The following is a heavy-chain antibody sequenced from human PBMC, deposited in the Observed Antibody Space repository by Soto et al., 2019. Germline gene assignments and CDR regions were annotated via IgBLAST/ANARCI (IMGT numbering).Heavy chain of an antibody. CDR2: INHSGST. J-gene: IGHJ5*02. CDR3: ARESLGGETNWFDP. Sequence: SETLSLTCAVYGGSFSGYYWSWIRQPPGKGLEWIGEINHSGSTNYNPSLKSRVTISVDTSKNQFSLKLSSVTAADTAVYYCARESLGGETNWFDPWGQGTLVTVAS. CDR1: GGSFSGYY. V-gene: IGHV4-34*01. D-gene: IGHD3-16*01.